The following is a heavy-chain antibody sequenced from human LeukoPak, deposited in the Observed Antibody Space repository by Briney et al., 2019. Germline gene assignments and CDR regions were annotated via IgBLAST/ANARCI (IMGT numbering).Heavy chain of an antibody. CDR3: ASLTPGIAAEGADY. V-gene: IGHV4-59*12. CDR1: GGSISSYY. Sequence: SETPSLTCTVSGGSISSYYWSWIRQPPGKGLEWIGYIYYSGSTNYSPSLKSRVTISVDTSKNQFSLKLSSVTAADTAVYYCASLTPGIAAEGADYWGQGTLVTVSS. J-gene: IGHJ4*02. D-gene: IGHD6-13*01. CDR2: IYYSGST.